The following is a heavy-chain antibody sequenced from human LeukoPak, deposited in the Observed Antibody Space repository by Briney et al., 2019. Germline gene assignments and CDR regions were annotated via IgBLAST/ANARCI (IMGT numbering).Heavy chain of an antibody. CDR2: ISGGGEST. Sequence: GGSLRLSCAASGFTFRSYEMNWVRHAPGRGLEWVSHISGGGESTVYPDAVKGRFTISRDNAKNSLYLQMNSLRVEDTGVYYCARRSGRRYEYWGQGVLVTVSP. CDR1: GFTFRSYE. CDR3: ARRSGRRYEY. V-gene: IGHV3-48*03. D-gene: IGHD5-24*01. J-gene: IGHJ4*02.